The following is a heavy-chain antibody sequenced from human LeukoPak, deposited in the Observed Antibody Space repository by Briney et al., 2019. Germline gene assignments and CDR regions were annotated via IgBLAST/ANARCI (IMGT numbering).Heavy chain of an antibody. D-gene: IGHD3-3*01. V-gene: IGHV3-21*01. CDR2: ISSSSSYI. CDR3: ARALFLRFLEWGGAFDI. CDR1: GFTFSAYA. Sequence: GGSLRLSCEASGFTFSAYAMTWVRQAPGKGLEWVSSISSSSSYIYYADSVKGRFTISRDNAKNSLYLQMNSLRAEDTAVYYCARALFLRFLEWGGAFDIWGQGTMVTVSS. J-gene: IGHJ3*02.